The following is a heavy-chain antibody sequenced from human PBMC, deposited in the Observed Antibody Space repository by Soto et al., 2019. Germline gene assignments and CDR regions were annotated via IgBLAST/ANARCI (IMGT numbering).Heavy chain of an antibody. CDR2: ISSTTNYI. V-gene: IGHV3-21*06. J-gene: IGHJ4*02. Sequence: GGSLRLSCAASGFIFTRYSMNWVRQAPGKGLEWVSSISSTTNYIYYGDSMKGRFTISRDNAKNSLYLEMNSLRAEDTAVYYCARESEDLTSNFDYWGQGALVTVSS. CDR1: GFIFTRYS. CDR3: ARESEDLTSNFDY.